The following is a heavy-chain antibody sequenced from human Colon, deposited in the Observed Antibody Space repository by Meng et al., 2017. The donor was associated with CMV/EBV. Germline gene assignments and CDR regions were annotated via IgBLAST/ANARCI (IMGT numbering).Heavy chain of an antibody. J-gene: IGHJ6*02. V-gene: IGHV4-34*01. CDR1: GGSFSGYY. CDR3: ATNTIFGVITVDV. CDR2: INHSGST. Sequence: SETLSPTCAVYGGSFSGYYWSWIRQPPGKGLEWIGEINHSGSTNYNPSLKSRVTISVDTSKNQFSLKLSSVTAADTAVYYCATNTIFGVITVDVWGQGTPVTVSS. D-gene: IGHD3-22*01.